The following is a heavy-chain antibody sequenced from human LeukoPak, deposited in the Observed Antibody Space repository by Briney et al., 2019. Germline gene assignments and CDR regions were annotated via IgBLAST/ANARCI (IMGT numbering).Heavy chain of an antibody. V-gene: IGHV1-69*05. CDR1: GGTFSSYA. CDR2: IIPIFGTT. J-gene: IGHJ5*02. Sequence: SVKVSCKASGGTFSSYAISWVRQASGQELEWMGGIIPIFGTTNYAQKFQGRVTITTDESTSTAYMELSSLRSEDTAVYYCARDNYAGANWFDPRGEGTLVTVSS. CDR3: ARDNYAGANWFDP. D-gene: IGHD1-7*01.